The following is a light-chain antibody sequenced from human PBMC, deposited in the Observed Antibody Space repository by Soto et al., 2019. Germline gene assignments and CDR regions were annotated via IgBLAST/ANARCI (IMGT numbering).Light chain of an antibody. CDR1: SSNIGSNT. J-gene: IGLJ1*01. CDR2: SDD. Sequence: QSVLTQPPSASGTPGQRVTISCSRSSSNIGSNTIHWYQQLPGTAPKLLIHSDDKLPSGVPDRFSGSKSGTSGSLAISGLQSGDEADYYCAAWDDSLNGFVFGAGTKLTVL. CDR3: AAWDDSLNGFV. V-gene: IGLV1-44*01.